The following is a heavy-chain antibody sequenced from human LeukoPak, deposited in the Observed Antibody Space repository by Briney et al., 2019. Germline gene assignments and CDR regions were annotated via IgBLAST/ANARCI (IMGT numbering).Heavy chain of an antibody. J-gene: IGHJ6*02. CDR1: GFTVSSNY. V-gene: IGHV3-53*01. Sequence: GGSLRLSCAASGFTVSSNYMSWVRQAPGKGLEWVSVIYSGGSTYYADSVKGRFTISRDNSKNTLYLQMNSLRAEDTAVHYCARQPARSYGMDVWGQGTTVTVSS. D-gene: IGHD1-14*01. CDR3: ARQPARSYGMDV. CDR2: IYSGGST.